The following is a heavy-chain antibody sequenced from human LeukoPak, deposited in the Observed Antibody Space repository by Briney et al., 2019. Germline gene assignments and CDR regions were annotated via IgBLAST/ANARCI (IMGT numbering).Heavy chain of an antibody. J-gene: IGHJ6*02. V-gene: IGHV4-39*02. D-gene: IGHD6-6*01. CDR2: IYGSGST. Sequence: SETLSLTCTVSGGSIRSSYYYWGWIRQPPGKGLEWIGGIYGSGSTYYNPSLKSRVTISVDTSKNQFSLKLSSVTAADTAVYYCAREKIAARPTYYYYYGMDVWGQGTTVTVSS. CDR3: AREKIAARPTYYYYYGMDV. CDR1: GGSIRSSYYY.